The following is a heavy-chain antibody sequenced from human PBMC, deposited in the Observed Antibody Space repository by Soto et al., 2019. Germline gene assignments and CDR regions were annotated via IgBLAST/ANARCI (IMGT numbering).Heavy chain of an antibody. CDR1: GGPINSTVYY. Sequence: LSLTCTVSGGPINSTVYYWGWIRQPPGKGLEWIGSSNYGGPTYYSPSLQSRVTISLDTAKNHFSLNLRSVTAADTAVYYCARHGAYSTSVYYYYGMDVWGQGTTVTVSS. CDR2: SNYGGPT. D-gene: IGHD6-13*01. V-gene: IGHV4-39*01. J-gene: IGHJ6*02. CDR3: ARHGAYSTSVYYYYGMDV.